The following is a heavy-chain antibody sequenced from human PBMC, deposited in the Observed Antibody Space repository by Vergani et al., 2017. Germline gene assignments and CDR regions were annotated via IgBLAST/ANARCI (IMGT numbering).Heavy chain of an antibody. Sequence: QVQLQESGPGLVKPSETLSLTCTVSGGSISSYYWSWIRQPPGKGLEWIGYIYYSGSTNYNPSLKSRVTISVDTSKNQFSLKLSSVTAADTAVYYCARGVTKYDFDYWGQGTRVTVSS. CDR2: IYYSGST. V-gene: IGHV4-59*01. D-gene: IGHD2-21*02. CDR3: ARGVTKYDFDY. CDR1: GGSISSYY. J-gene: IGHJ4*02.